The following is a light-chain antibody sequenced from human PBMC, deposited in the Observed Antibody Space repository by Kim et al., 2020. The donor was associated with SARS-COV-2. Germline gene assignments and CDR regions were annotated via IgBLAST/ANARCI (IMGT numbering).Light chain of an antibody. Sequence: SPGERATRSSRANETVSSSYGAWYQQKRGQAPRLLIYGPSARATGIPDRFSASGSGTDFTLTINRLEPEDSAVYFCQQYGGAPVTFGGGTKVDIK. J-gene: IGKJ4*01. CDR3: QQYGGAPVT. V-gene: IGKV3-20*01. CDR1: ETVSSSY. CDR2: GPS.